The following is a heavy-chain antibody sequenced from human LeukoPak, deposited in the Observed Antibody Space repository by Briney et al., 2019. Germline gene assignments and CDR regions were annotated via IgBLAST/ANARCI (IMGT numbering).Heavy chain of an antibody. J-gene: IGHJ6*03. CDR3: ARDLLSRVSVGALRYFDNYMDV. D-gene: IGHD3-9*01. CDR2: INHSGST. V-gene: IGHV4-34*01. Sequence: SETLSLTCAVYGGSFSGYYWSWIRQPPGKGLEWIGEINHSGSTNYNPSLKSRVTISVDTSKNQFSLKLSSVTAADTAVYYCARDLLSRVSVGALRYFDNYMDVWGKGTTVTISS. CDR1: GGSFSGYY.